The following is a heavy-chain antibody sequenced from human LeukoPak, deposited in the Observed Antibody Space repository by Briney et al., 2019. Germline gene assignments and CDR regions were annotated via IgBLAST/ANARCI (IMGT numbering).Heavy chain of an antibody. Sequence: GGSLRLSCAASGFTFSNYAIHWVRQAPGKGLECVSAISSIEGRIYYANSVKGRFTISRDNSKNMVFLQMGSLRAEDMAVYYCARARRDCSGGTCFSYYFDNWGQGTLDTVSP. D-gene: IGHD2-15*01. V-gene: IGHV3-64*01. CDR1: GFTFSNYA. CDR3: ARARRDCSGGTCFSYYFDN. J-gene: IGHJ4*02. CDR2: ISSIEGRI.